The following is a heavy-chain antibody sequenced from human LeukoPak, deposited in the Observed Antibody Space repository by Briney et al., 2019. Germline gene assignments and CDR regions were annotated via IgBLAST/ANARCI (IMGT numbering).Heavy chain of an antibody. Sequence: GGSLRLSCAASGFTFSSYAMSWVRQAPGKGLEWVSAISGSGGSTYYADSVKGRFTISRDNPKNTLYLQMNSLRAEDTAVYYCAKDTLRFLEVFDYWGQGTLVTVSP. J-gene: IGHJ4*02. D-gene: IGHD3-3*01. V-gene: IGHV3-23*01. CDR3: AKDTLRFLEVFDY. CDR2: ISGSGGST. CDR1: GFTFSSYA.